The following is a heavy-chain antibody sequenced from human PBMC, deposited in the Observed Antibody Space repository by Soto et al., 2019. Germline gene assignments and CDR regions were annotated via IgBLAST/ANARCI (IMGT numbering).Heavy chain of an antibody. CDR2: INPNSGGT. Sequence: ASVKVSCKASGYTFTGYYMHWVRQAPGQGLEWMGWINPNSGGTNYAQKFQGRVTMTRDTSISTAYMELSRLRSGDTAVYYCARDRYYGSGSYYNRKSPGWFDPWGQGTLVTVSS. D-gene: IGHD3-10*01. CDR1: GYTFTGYY. CDR3: ARDRYYGSGSYYNRKSPGWFDP. J-gene: IGHJ5*02. V-gene: IGHV1-2*02.